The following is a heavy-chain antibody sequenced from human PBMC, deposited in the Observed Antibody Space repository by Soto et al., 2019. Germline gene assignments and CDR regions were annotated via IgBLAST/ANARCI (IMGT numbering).Heavy chain of an antibody. CDR1: GGSISRGGYS. Sequence: PPETLSLTCSGSGGSISRGGYSVSWIRQPPGKGLEWIGDIYHSGSTYYNPSLKSRVTISVDRSKTQCSLKLSSVTAADTAVYYCGRSVSPWGRGTPVPVSS. CDR2: IYHSGST. CDR3: GRSVSP. J-gene: IGHJ1*01. V-gene: IGHV4-30-2*01.